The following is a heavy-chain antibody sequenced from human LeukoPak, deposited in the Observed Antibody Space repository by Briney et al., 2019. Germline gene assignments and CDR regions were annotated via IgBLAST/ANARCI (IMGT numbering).Heavy chain of an antibody. CDR3: ARVLVPAATSRYYYYGMDV. J-gene: IGHJ6*02. V-gene: IGHV3-33*01. Sequence: RSLRLSCAASGFTFSNYGMHWGRQAPGKGLEWVAVTWYDGSNKYYADSVKGRFTISRDNSKNTLYLQMNSLRAEDTAVYYCARVLVPAATSRYYYYGMDVGGQGTTVTVSS. CDR2: TWYDGSNK. D-gene: IGHD2-2*01. CDR1: GFTFSNYG.